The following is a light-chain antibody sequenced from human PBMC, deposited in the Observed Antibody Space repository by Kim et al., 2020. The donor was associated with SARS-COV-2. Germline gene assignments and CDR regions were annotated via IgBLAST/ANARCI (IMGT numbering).Light chain of an antibody. Sequence: QARLTQPPSVSKGLRQTATLTCTGNSNNVGNQGAAWLQQHQGHPPKLLSYRNNNRPSGISERLSASRSGNTASLTITGLQPEDEADYYCSAWDSSLSAVVFGGGTQLTVL. CDR2: RNN. CDR3: SAWDSSLSAVV. J-gene: IGLJ2*01. V-gene: IGLV10-54*01. CDR1: SNNVGNQG.